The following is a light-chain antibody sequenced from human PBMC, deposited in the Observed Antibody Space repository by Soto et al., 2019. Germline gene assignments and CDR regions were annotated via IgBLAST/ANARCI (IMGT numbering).Light chain of an antibody. Sequence: DIQMTQSPSTLSASVGYRVTITCRASQSISSWLVWYQQKPGKAPKLLIYDASSLESGVPSRFSGSGSGTEFTLTIISLHPDDFATYYCQQYNSYSITFGQGTRLEIK. CDR3: QQYNSYSIT. CDR1: QSISSW. V-gene: IGKV1-5*01. CDR2: DAS. J-gene: IGKJ5*01.